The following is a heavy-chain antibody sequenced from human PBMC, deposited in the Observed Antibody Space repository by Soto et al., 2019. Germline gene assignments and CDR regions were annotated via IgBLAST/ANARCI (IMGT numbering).Heavy chain of an antibody. CDR2: FDHNGHT. V-gene: IGHV4-34*01. CDR3: APYGSGIYYISRDQY. CDR1: GGPFSGYC. J-gene: IGHJ4*02. D-gene: IGHD3-10*01. Sequence: QVQLQQWGAGLLKPSETLSPTCAVYGGPFSGYCWSWIRQSPGRGLAWLGEFDHNGHTNYNPSLKSRVTLSVDKSKNQFSLRLSSTTAADTATYYCAPYGSGIYYISRDQYWGQGTLVTVSS.